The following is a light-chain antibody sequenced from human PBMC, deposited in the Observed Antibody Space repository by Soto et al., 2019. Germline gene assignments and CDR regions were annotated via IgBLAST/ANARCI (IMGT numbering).Light chain of an antibody. CDR2: GTS. J-gene: IGKJ4*01. V-gene: IGKV3-20*01. CDR1: QSVSSSY. CDR3: QQYKEWPLT. Sequence: VLTQSAGTLSLSPGERATLSCRASQSVSSSYFGWYQQKPGQAPRLLIYGTSSRATGIPDRFSGSGSGTEFTLTISSLQSEDFAVYYCQQYKEWPLTFGGGTKVDIK.